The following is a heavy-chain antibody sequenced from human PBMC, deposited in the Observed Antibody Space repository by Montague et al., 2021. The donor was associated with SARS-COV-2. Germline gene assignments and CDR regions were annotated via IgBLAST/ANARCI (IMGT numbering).Heavy chain of an antibody. CDR2: IYYSGST. CDR1: GGSISSSSYY. J-gene: IGHJ5*02. V-gene: IGHV4-39*01. Sequence: SETLSLTCTVAGGSISSSSYYWGWIRQPPGKGLEWIGNIYYSGSTYYXXXLKSRVTISVDTSKNQFSLKLSSVTAADTAVYYCARQKMGSVTIFGVVMHDRWNDPWGQGTLVTVSS. D-gene: IGHD3-3*01. CDR3: ARQKMGSVTIFGVVMHDRWNDP.